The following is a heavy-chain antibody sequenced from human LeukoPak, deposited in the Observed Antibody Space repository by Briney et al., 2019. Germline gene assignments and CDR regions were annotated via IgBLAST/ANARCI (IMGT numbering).Heavy chain of an antibody. Sequence: SQTLSLTCTVSGGSISSGSYYWSWIRQPAGKGLEWIGRIYTSGSTNYNPSLKSRVTISVDTSKNQFSLKLSSVTAADTAVYYCASRSITGSVDYWGQGTLVTVSS. J-gene: IGHJ4*02. V-gene: IGHV4-61*02. CDR2: IYTSGST. CDR3: ASRSITGSVDY. CDR1: GGSISSGSYY. D-gene: IGHD1-20*01.